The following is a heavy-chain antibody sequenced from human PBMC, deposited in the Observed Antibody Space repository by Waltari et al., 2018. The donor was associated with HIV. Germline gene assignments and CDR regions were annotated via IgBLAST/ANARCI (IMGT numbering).Heavy chain of an antibody. CDR2: INHSGST. CDR1: GGSFSGYY. CDR3: ARGRDLFTYNISSVVWVDP. D-gene: IGHD1-20*01. Sequence: QVQLHQWGAVLLKPSETLSLTCAVYGGSFSGYYWSWIRQPPGKGLQWIGQINHSGSTRFSPSLKSRRSRSVDTSKNQFSLKLTSLTAADTAVYYCARGRDLFTYNISSVVWVDPWGQGTLVTVSS. V-gene: IGHV4-34*01. J-gene: IGHJ5*02.